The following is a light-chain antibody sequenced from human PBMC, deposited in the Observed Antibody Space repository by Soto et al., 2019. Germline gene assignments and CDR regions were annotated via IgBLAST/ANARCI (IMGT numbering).Light chain of an antibody. Sequence: PAPIATPYCRASRRFSSYLAWYQQKPGQPPRLLIYDASDRAAGLPARFSGSGSGTDFTLTISSLEPEDFAVYYCQQRSNWPWTVGQGTKVDI. CDR3: QQRSNWPWT. CDR2: DAS. J-gene: IGKJ1*01. V-gene: IGKV3-11*01. CDR1: RRFSSY.